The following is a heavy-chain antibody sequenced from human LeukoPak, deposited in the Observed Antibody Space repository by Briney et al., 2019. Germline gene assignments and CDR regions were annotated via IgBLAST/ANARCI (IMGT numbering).Heavy chain of an antibody. CDR2: MKDDGNEI. CDR1: GFTFKNYR. J-gene: IGHJ4*02. D-gene: IGHD1-26*01. Sequence: PGGSLRLSCTASGFTFKNYRVTWVRQAPGKGLEWVACMKDDGNEIQYVDSVKGRFTISRDNAKNSLYLQMNNLRAEDTAVYYCARNRATNDYWGQGTLVTVSS. CDR3: ARNRATNDY. V-gene: IGHV3-7*01.